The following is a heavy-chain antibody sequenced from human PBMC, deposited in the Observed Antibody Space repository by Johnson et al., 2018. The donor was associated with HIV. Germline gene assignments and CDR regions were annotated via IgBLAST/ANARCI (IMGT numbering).Heavy chain of an antibody. J-gene: IGHJ3*02. D-gene: IGHD3-3*01. CDR2: SRSKTDGGTT. CDR1: GITFSNAW. CDR3: TTIYYDFWTGYLSDAFNI. V-gene: IGHV3-15*01. Sequence: MLLVESGGGLVQPGGSLRLSCVVSGITFSNAWMSWVRQAPGKGLEWVGRSRSKTDGGTTDYAAPVKGRFSISRDDSKNTLYLQMNSLKTEDTAMYYCTTIYYDFWTGYLSDAFNIWGQGTMVTVSS.